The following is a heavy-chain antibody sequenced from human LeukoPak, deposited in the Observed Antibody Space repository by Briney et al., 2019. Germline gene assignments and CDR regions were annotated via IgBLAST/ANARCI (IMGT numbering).Heavy chain of an antibody. CDR2: INHSGST. V-gene: IGHV4-34*01. CDR3: ARGRYVWGSYRAHFDY. CDR1: GGSFSGYY. J-gene: IGHJ4*02. D-gene: IGHD3-16*02. Sequence: SETLSLTCAVYGGSFSGYYWSWIRQPPGRGLEWIGEINHSGSTNYNPSLNSRVTISVDTSKNQFSLKLSSVTAADTAVYYCARGRYVWGSYRAHFDYWGQGTLVTVSS.